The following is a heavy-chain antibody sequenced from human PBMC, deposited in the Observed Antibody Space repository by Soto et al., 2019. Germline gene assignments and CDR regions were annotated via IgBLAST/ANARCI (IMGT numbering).Heavy chain of an antibody. V-gene: IGHV3-33*06. CDR2: IWYDGSNK. Sequence: PGGSLRLSCAASGFTFSSYGMHWVRQAPGKGLEWVAVIWYDGSNKYYADSVKGRFTISRDNSKNTLYLQMNSLRAEDTAVYYCAKVGFNPWVPAGYFDYWGQGTLVTVSS. CDR1: GFTFSSYG. CDR3: AKVGFNPWVPAGYFDY. D-gene: IGHD2-2*01. J-gene: IGHJ4*02.